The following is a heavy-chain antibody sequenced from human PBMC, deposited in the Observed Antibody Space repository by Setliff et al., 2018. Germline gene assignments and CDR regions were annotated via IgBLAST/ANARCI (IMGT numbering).Heavy chain of an antibody. CDR2: ISWNSGSTI. D-gene: IGHD3-3*01. CDR3: ARDKLRFLENWFDP. J-gene: IGHJ5*02. Sequence: GGSLRLSCAASGFTFDDYAMHWVRQAPGKGLEWVSGISWNSGSTIYYADSVKGRFTISRDNAKNSLYLQMNSLRAEDTAVYYCARDKLRFLENWFDPWGQGTLVTVSS. CDR1: GFTFDDYA. V-gene: IGHV3-9*01.